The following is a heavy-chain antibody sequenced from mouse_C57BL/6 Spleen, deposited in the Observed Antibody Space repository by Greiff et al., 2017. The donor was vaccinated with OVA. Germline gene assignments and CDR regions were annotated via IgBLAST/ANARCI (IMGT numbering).Heavy chain of an antibody. J-gene: IGHJ3*01. CDR2: ISGGGGNT. V-gene: IGHV5-9*01. CDR1: GFTFSSYT. Sequence: EVKLVESGGGLVKPGGSLKLSCAASGFTFSSYTMSWVRQTPEKRLEWVATISGGGGNTYYPDSVKGRFTISRDNAKNTLYLQMSSLRSEDTALYYCARPCYDGFAYWGQGTLVTVSA. CDR3: ARPCYDGFAY. D-gene: IGHD2-12*01.